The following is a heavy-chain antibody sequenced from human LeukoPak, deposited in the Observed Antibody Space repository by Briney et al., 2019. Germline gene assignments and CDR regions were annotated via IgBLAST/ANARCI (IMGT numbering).Heavy chain of an antibody. CDR3: ARDPLSWEIRGWDDGYDV. Sequence: GRSLRLSCAASGFTFSSYAMHWVRQAPGKGLEWVAVISYDGSNKYYADYVKGRFTISRDNSKNTLYLQMNSLRAEDTAMYYCARDPLSWEIRGWDDGYDVRGQGTMVTVSS. V-gene: IGHV3-30-3*01. CDR2: ISYDGSNK. D-gene: IGHD1-26*01. CDR1: GFTFSSYA. J-gene: IGHJ3*01.